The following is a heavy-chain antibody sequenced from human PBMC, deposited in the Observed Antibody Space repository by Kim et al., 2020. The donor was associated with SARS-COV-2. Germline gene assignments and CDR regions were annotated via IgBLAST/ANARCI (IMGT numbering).Heavy chain of an antibody. D-gene: IGHD2-8*02. CDR2: IWYDGGIK. CDR1: GFTFNTYG. J-gene: IGHJ6*02. CDR3: ARIDCTGNNCKPYYYYGMDV. V-gene: IGHV3-33*01. Sequence: GGSLRLSCVASGFTFNTYGMHWFRQAPGRGLEWVAVIWYDGGIKYHADSVKGRFTVSRDNSKNTMYLQMNSLRAEDAAVYYCARIDCTGNNCKPYYYYGMDVWGQGTSVIVSS.